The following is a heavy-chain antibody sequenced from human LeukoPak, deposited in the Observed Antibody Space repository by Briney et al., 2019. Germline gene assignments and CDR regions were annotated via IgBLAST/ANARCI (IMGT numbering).Heavy chain of an antibody. CDR1: GYTFTSYD. J-gene: IGHJ3*02. V-gene: IGHV1-8*03. CDR2: MNPNSGST. D-gene: IGHD2-21*02. CDR3: ARRGFAYCGGDCYDGDAFDI. Sequence: ASVKVSCKASGYTFTSYDINWVRQAPGQGLEWMGWMNPNSGSTGYAQKFQGRVTITRNTSISTAYMELSSLRSEDTAVYYCARRGFAYCGGDCYDGDAFDIWGQGTMVTVSS.